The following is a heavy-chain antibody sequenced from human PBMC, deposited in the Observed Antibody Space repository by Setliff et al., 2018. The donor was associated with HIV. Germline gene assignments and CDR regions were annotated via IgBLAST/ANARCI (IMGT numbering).Heavy chain of an antibody. Sequence: SETLSLTCTVSGGSISSSSHYWGWIRQSPGKGLEWIGSIYYSGSTYYNSSLKSRVTIFVDTSKNQLSLKLRSVTAADTAVYYCARLGRGIEVAGTRIDYWGRGTLVTVSS. CDR3: ARLGRGIEVAGTRIDY. CDR1: GGSISSSSHY. D-gene: IGHD6-19*01. V-gene: IGHV4-39*01. CDR2: IYYSGST. J-gene: IGHJ4*02.